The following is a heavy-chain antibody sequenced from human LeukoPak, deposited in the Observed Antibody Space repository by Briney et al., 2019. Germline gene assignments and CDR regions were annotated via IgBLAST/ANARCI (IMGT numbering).Heavy chain of an antibody. V-gene: IGHV4-59*01. CDR3: AGIQYYYDSSGYYPEYYYYYYIDV. D-gene: IGHD3-22*01. CDR2: IYYSGST. CDR1: GGSISSYY. Sequence: PSETLSLTCTVSGGSISSYYWSWIRQPPGKGLEWIGYIYYSGSTNYNPSLKSRVTISVDTSKNQFSLKLSSVTAADTAVYYCAGIQYYYDSSGYYPEYYYYYYIDVWGKGTTVTVSS. J-gene: IGHJ6*03.